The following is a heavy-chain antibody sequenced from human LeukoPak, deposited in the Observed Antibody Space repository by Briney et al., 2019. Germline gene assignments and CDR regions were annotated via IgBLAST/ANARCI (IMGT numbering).Heavy chain of an antibody. V-gene: IGHV4-34*01. CDR2: IHPYGTF. Sequence: PSETLSLTCAVYGVACSDYYCSWIRQPPGKGLEWIGEIHPYGTFYYNSSLKSRLTISIDTSKSQFSLRLTSVTAADTAFYYCARGRDRSKAGDHWGQGNLVTVSS. CDR3: ARGRDRSKAGDH. D-gene: IGHD5-24*01. CDR1: GVACSDYY. J-gene: IGHJ4*02.